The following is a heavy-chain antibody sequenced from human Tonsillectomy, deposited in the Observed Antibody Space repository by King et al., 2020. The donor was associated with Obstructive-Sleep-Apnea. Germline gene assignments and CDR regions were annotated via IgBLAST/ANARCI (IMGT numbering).Heavy chain of an antibody. CDR2: ISYDGSNK. V-gene: IGHV3-30*04. Sequence: QLVQSGGGVVQPGRSLRLSCVASGFTFRNYAMHWVRQAPGKGLEWVAVISYDGSNKYYADSVKGRFTISRDKSKNTLYLQMNSLRAEDTAVYLCARDSLTYFDSTHPYYYYGMDGWGQGTTVTVSS. J-gene: IGHJ6*02. CDR3: ARDSLTYFDSTHPYYYYGMDG. CDR1: GFTFRNYA. D-gene: IGHD3-9*01.